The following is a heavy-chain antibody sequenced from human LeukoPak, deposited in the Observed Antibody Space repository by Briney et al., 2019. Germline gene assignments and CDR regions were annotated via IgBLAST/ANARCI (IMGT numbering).Heavy chain of an antibody. CDR1: GYTFTGYY. CDR2: INPNSGGT. CDR3: ARTIAAARSSSLDY. Sequence: EASVKVSCKASGYTFTGYYMHWVRQAPGQGLEWMGWINPNSGGTNYAQKFQGRVTMTRDTSISTAYMELSRLRSDDTAVYYCARTIAAARSSSLDYWGQGTLVTVSS. V-gene: IGHV1-2*02. D-gene: IGHD6-13*01. J-gene: IGHJ4*02.